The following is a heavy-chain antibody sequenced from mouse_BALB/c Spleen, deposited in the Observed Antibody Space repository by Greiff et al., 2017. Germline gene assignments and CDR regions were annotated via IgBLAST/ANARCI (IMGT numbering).Heavy chain of an antibody. J-gene: IGHJ3*01. CDR1: GYSITSDYA. V-gene: IGHV3-2*02. CDR2: ISYSGST. Sequence: EVQLQESGPGLVKPSQSLSLTCTVTGYSITSDYAWNWIRQFPGNKLEWMGYISYSGSTSYNPSLKSRISITRDTSKNQFFLQLNSVTTEDTATYYCARYGNPFAYWGQGTLVTVSA. D-gene: IGHD2-1*01. CDR3: ARYGNPFAY.